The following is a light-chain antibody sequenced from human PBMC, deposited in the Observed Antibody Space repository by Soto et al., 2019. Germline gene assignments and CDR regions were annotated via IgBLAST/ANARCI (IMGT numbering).Light chain of an antibody. CDR1: ESISTH. CDR3: QQSYSALLT. Sequence: DIRMTQSPSSLSASVGDRVTITCRASESISTHLNWYQQKSGKAPKVLIYSTSSLQTGVPSRFSGSGSGTDFTLTISSLQPEDFATYYCQQSYSALLTFGGGTKVEIK. CDR2: STS. J-gene: IGKJ4*01. V-gene: IGKV1-39*01.